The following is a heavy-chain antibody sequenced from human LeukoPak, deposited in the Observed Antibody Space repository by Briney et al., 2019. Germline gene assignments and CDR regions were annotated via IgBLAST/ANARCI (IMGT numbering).Heavy chain of an antibody. Sequence: GGSLRLSCAASGFTVSTNYMTWVRQAPGKGLEWVSVIYSGGSTYYVDSVKGRFTISRDNSKNTLYLQMNSLRAEDTAVYYCAREVMAKRRAFDIWGQGTVVTVSS. CDR2: IYSGGST. D-gene: IGHD2-8*01. CDR3: AREVMAKRRAFDI. CDR1: GFTVSTNY. V-gene: IGHV3-53*01. J-gene: IGHJ3*02.